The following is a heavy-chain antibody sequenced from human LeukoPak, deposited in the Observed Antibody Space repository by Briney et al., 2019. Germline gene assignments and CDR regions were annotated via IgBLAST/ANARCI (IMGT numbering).Heavy chain of an antibody. J-gene: IGHJ4*02. CDR1: GYTFTSYG. CDR2: ISAYNGNT. V-gene: IGHV1-18*01. CDR3: ARAIRTYYDSSGYYYGDY. D-gene: IGHD3-22*01. Sequence: GASVKVSCKASGYTFTSYGISWVRQAPGQGPEWMGWISAYNGNTNYAQKLQGRVTMTTDTSTSTAYMELRSLRSDDTAVYYCARAIRTYYDSSGYYYGDYWGQGTLVTVSS.